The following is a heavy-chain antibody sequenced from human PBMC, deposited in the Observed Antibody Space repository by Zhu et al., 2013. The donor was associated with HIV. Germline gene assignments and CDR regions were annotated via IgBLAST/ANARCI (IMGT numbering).Heavy chain of an antibody. CDR1: GYAFTSYD. Sequence: QAQLVQSGAEVKKPGASVKVSCKASGYAFTSYDINWVRQATGQGPEWMGWMNANSGNTGYAQKFQGRVTMTRNISISTAYMELSSLRFEDTAVYFCARALTRTISMNQGRAAFDLWG. CDR2: MNANSGNT. J-gene: IGHJ3*01. CDR3: ARALTRTISMNQGRAAFDL. V-gene: IGHV1-8*01. D-gene: IGHD3-22*01.